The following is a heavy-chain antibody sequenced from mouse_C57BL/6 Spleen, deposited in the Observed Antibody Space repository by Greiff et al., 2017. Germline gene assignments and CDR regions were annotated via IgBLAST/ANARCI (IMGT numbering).Heavy chain of an antibody. J-gene: IGHJ4*01. Sequence: VQLQQSGAELVKPGASVKLSCKASGYTFTSYWMQWVKQRPGQGLEWIGEIDPSDSYTNYNQKFKGKATLTVDTSSSTAYMQLSSLTSEDSAVYYCARWIYYGSTHAMDYWGQGTSVTVSS. CDR1: GYTFTSYW. D-gene: IGHD1-1*01. V-gene: IGHV1-50*01. CDR3: ARWIYYGSTHAMDY. CDR2: IDPSDSYT.